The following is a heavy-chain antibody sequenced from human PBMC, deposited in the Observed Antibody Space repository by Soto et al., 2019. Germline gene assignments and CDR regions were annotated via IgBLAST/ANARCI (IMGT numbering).Heavy chain of an antibody. J-gene: IGHJ6*02. CDR3: ARDRRVEGYGMDV. Sequence: VQLVESGGGVVQPGRSLRLSCVVSGFTFRTYAMHWVRQAPGKGLEWVAIIWSDGNNKYYGDSVKGRFTISKDTSTNTLYLQMNSLRAEDTGIYYCARDRRVEGYGMDVWGQGTTVTVSS. CDR2: IWSDGNNK. CDR1: GFTFRTYA. D-gene: IGHD1-1*01. V-gene: IGHV3-33*01.